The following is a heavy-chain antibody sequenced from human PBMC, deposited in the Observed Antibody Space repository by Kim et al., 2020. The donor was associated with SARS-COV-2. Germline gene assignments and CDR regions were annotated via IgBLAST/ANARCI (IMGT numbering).Heavy chain of an antibody. V-gene: IGHV4-4*02. J-gene: IGHJ5*02. CDR2: IYHSGST. D-gene: IGHD3-9*01. Sequence: SETLSLTCAVSGGSISSSNWWSWVRQPPGKGLEWIGEIYHSGSTNYNPSLKSRVTISVDKSKNQFSLKLSSVTAADTAVYYCARDLRRYFDWFDPWGQGTLVTVSS. CDR3: ARDLRRYFDWFDP. CDR1: GGSISSSNW.